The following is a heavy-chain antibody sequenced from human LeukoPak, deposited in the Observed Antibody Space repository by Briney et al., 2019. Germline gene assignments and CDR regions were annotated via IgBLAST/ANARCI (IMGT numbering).Heavy chain of an antibody. J-gene: IGHJ4*02. CDR2: IYYSGST. V-gene: IGHV4-59*01. Sequence: PSETLSLTCTVSGDSISSYYWCWIRQPPGKGREWIGYIYYSGSTNYNPSLKSRVTISVDTSKNQFSLKLSSVTAADTAVYYCARYYYDSSSYRVDYWGQGTLVTVSS. CDR1: GDSISSYY. D-gene: IGHD3-22*01. CDR3: ARYYYDSSSYRVDY.